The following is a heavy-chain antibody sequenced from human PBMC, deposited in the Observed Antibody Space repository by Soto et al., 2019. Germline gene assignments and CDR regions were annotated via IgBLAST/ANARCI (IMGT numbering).Heavy chain of an antibody. V-gene: IGHV4-59*01. CDR1: GGSISSYY. CDR2: TFYSGST. J-gene: IGHJ6*02. CDR3: ERDKGRYDSGMDV. Sequence: PXGILSLSCTVSGGSISSYYWSWIRQPPGKGLEWIGYTFYSGSTKYNPSLKSRATISVDRSKTHFSLNLSSVTAADTAVYYCERDKGRYDSGMDVWGQGTTVTVSS. D-gene: IGHD3-9*01.